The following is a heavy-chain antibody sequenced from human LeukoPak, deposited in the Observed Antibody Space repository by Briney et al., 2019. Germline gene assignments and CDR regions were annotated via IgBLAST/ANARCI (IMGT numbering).Heavy chain of an antibody. CDR2: IYTSGGT. Sequence: PPETPSLSCTVSGGAISSYYWGWFRQPAGKGLEWIGRIYTSGGTYYNTSLKSRVSISADKSRNQFSQKLSSVTAADTAVYYCAIDCTNTYGYSDYF. J-gene: IGHJ4*01. CDR3: AIDCTNTYGYSDYF. V-gene: IGHV4-4*07. CDR1: GGAISSYY. D-gene: IGHD2-15*01.